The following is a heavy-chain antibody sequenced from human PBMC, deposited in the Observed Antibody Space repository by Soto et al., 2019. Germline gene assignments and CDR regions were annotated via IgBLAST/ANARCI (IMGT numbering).Heavy chain of an antibody. J-gene: IGHJ5*02. D-gene: IGHD2-21*01. CDR1: GAARKSGNYY. V-gene: IGHV4-31*03. Sequence: TLSLTCSVSGAARKSGNYYWSWILQVPGKGLEWIGHIYVTGAVDYNPSLRDRITISQDTSERQFSLNLRLVTAADTAVYYCARLRIATNNYKWFDPWGQGTLVTVSS. CDR2: IYVTGAV. CDR3: ARLRIATNNYKWFDP.